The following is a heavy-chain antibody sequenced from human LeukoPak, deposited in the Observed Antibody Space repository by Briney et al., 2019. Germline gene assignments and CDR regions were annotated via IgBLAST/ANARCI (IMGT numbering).Heavy chain of an antibody. J-gene: IGHJ4*02. D-gene: IGHD3-10*01. CDR1: GFTFSSYG. CDR2: ISYDGSNK. CDR3: ARDSKLYGSPFDY. V-gene: IGHV3-30*03. Sequence: PGRSLRLSCAASGFTFSSYGMHWVRQAPGKGLEWVAVISYDGSNKYYADSVKGRFTISRDNSKNTLYLQMNSLRAEDTAVYYCARDSKLYGSPFDYWGQGTLVTVSS.